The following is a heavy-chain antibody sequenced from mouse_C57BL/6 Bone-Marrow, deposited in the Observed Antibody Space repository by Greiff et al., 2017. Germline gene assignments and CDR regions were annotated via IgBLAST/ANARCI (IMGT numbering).Heavy chain of an antibody. J-gene: IGHJ1*03. D-gene: IGHD2-2*01. Sequence: VQLVESGPGLVQPSQSLSITCTVSGFSLTSYGVHWVRQSPGKGLEWLGVIWSGGSTDYNAAFISRLSISKDNSKSHVFFKMNSLQADDTAIYYCASPIYYGYDGWYFDVWGTGTTVTVSS. CDR3: ASPIYYGYDGWYFDV. V-gene: IGHV2-2*01. CDR2: IWSGGST. CDR1: GFSLTSYG.